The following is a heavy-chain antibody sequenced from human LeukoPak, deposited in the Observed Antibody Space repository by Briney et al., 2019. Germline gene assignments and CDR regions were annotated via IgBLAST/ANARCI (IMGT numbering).Heavy chain of an antibody. J-gene: IGHJ6*02. CDR3: ASMVFSLQGSLYCGGDCYYYGMDV. V-gene: IGHV3-30*04. CDR1: GFTFSSYA. Sequence: GRSLRLSCAASGFTFSSYAMHWVRQAPGKGLEWVAVISYDGSNKYYADSVKGRFTISRDNSKNTLYLQMNSLRAEDTAVYCCASMVFSLQGSLYCGGDCYYYGMDVWSQGTTVTVSS. CDR2: ISYDGSNK. D-gene: IGHD2-21*01.